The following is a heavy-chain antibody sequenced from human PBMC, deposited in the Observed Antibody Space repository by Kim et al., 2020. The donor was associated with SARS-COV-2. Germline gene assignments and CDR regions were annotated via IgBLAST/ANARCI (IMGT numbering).Heavy chain of an antibody. CDR2: IYTDGST. Sequence: GGSLRLSCAASGFTVSSNYMTWVRQAPGKGLEWVSVIYTDGSTYYADSVKGRFTISRDNSKNTLYLQMNSLRAEDTAVYYCARDCGSSTSCYSGALQFDPWGQGTLVTVSS. J-gene: IGHJ5*02. D-gene: IGHD2-2*01. CDR3: ARDCGSSTSCYSGALQFDP. CDR1: GFTVSSNY. V-gene: IGHV3-53*01.